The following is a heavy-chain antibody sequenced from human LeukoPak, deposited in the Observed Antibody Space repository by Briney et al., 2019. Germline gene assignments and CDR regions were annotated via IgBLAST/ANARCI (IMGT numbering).Heavy chain of an antibody. D-gene: IGHD3-22*01. V-gene: IGHV3-30*04. CDR1: GFTFSSYA. J-gene: IGHJ4*02. CDR3: ARCMYYYDSSGQLDY. Sequence: PGGSLRLSCAASGFTFSSYAMHWVRQAPGKGLEWVAVISYDGSNKYYADSVKGRFTISRDNSKNTLYLQMNSLRAEDTAVYYCARCMYYYDSSGQLDYWGQGTLVTVSS. CDR2: ISYDGSNK.